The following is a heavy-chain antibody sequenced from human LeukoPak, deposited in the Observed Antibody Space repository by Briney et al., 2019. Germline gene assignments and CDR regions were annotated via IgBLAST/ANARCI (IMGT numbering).Heavy chain of an antibody. CDR2: ISYDGSNK. CDR3: ARAPYDFWSGFDY. V-gene: IGHV3-30*19. CDR1: GFTFSSYG. D-gene: IGHD3-3*01. J-gene: IGHJ4*02. Sequence: GGSLRLSCAASGFTFSSYGMHWVRQAPGKGLEWVAVISYDGSNKYYADSVKGRFTISRDNSKNTLYLQMNSLRAEDTAVYYCARAPYDFWSGFDYWGQGTLVTVSS.